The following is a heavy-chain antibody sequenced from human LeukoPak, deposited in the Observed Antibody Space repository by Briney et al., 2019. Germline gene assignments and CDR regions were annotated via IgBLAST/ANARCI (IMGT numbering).Heavy chain of an antibody. CDR1: GGSISSYY. CDR2: IYYSGST. Sequence: PSETLSLTCTVSGGSISSYYWSWIRQPPGKGLGWIGHIYYSGSTNYNPSLKSRVTISVDTSKNQFSLKLSSVTAADTAVYYCARVMVRGVIPYYFDYWGQGTLVTASS. D-gene: IGHD3-10*01. J-gene: IGHJ4*02. CDR3: ARVMVRGVIPYYFDY. V-gene: IGHV4-59*01.